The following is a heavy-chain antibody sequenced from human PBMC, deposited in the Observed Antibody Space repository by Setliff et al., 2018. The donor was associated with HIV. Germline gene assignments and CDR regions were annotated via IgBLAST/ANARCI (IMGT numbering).Heavy chain of an antibody. CDR1: DGSFSGYY. CDR2: IDHSGST. D-gene: IGHD3-10*01. V-gene: IGHV4-34*01. J-gene: IGHJ6*02. CDR3: ARGFGDFSSMIYYYYGMDV. Sequence: TSETLSLTCAVYDGSFSGYYWSWIRQPPGKGLEWIGEIDHSGSTNYNPSLRSRVIMSMDTSKNQFSLKLSSVTAADTAVYYCARGFGDFSSMIYYYYGMDVWGQGTTVTVSS.